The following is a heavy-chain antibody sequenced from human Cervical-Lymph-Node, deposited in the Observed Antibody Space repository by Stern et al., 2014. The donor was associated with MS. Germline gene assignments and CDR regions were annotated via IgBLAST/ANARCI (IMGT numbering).Heavy chain of an antibody. CDR3: ARHDSAGTILY. Sequence: VQLVESGAEVKRPGESLRISCKGSGYSFTGYWITWVRQMAGKGLERMGRTDPSESYVKYSPSFQGHVTISADKSISTAYLQWSSLKASDTAMYYCARHDSAGTILYWGQGTLVTVSS. V-gene: IGHV5-10-1*03. CDR1: GYSFTGYW. J-gene: IGHJ4*02. D-gene: IGHD1-7*01. CDR2: TDPSESYV.